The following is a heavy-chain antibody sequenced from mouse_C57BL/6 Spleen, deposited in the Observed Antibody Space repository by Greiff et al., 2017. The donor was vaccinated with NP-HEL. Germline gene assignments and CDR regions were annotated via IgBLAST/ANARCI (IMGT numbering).Heavy chain of an antibody. D-gene: IGHD1-1*01. Sequence: QVQLQQPGTELVKPGASVKLSCKASGYTFTSYWMHWVKQRPGQGLEWIGNINPSNGGTNYIEKFKSKATLTVDKSSSTAYMQLSSLTSEDSAVYYCARWDYGSSWSFDVWGTGTTVTVSS. CDR3: ARWDYGSSWSFDV. J-gene: IGHJ1*03. V-gene: IGHV1-53*01. CDR1: GYTFTSYW. CDR2: INPSNGGT.